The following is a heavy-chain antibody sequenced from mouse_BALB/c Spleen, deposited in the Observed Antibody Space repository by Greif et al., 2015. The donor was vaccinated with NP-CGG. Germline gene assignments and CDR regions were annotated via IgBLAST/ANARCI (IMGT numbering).Heavy chain of an antibody. CDR2: INPSNGRT. CDR3: ARGITTVVARAY. CDR1: GYTFTSYW. Sequence: QVQLKQSGAELVKPGASVKLSCKASGYTFTSYWMHWVKQRPGQGLEWIGEINPSNGRTNYNEKFKSKATLTVDKSSSTAYMQLSSLTSEDSAVYYCARGITTVVARAYWGQGTLVTVSA. D-gene: IGHD1-1*01. J-gene: IGHJ3*01. V-gene: IGHV1S81*02.